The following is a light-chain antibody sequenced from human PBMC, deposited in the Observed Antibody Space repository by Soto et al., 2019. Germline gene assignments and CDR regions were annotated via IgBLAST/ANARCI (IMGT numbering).Light chain of an antibody. CDR2: KAS. CDR1: QSISSW. Sequence: DIQMTQSPSTLSASVGDRVTITCRASQSISSWLAWYQQKPGKDPQLLVYKASSLESGVPSRFSGSGSGTGFTLTISSLQPDDFATYSCQQYNSYSLMYTFGQGTKLEIK. CDR3: QQYNSYSLMYT. J-gene: IGKJ2*01. V-gene: IGKV1-5*03.